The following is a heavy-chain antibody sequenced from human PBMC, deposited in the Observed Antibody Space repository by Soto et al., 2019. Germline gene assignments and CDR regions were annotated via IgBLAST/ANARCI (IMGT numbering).Heavy chain of an antibody. CDR1: GYTFTSYA. J-gene: IGHJ3*02. CDR3: ARDTTAAAVGSFDI. Sequence: ASVKVSCKASGYTFTSYAMHWVRQAPGQRLEWMGWINAGNGNTKYSQKFQGRVTITRDTSASTDYMELSSLRSDDTAVYYCARDTTAAAVGSFDIWGQGTMVTVSS. CDR2: INAGNGNT. D-gene: IGHD6-13*01. V-gene: IGHV1-3*01.